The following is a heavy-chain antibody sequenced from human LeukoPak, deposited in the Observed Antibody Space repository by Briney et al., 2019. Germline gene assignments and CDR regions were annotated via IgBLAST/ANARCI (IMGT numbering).Heavy chain of an antibody. J-gene: IGHJ3*02. CDR1: GYTFTGYY. V-gene: IGHV1-2*02. Sequence: ASVKVSCKASGYTFTGYYMHWVRQAPGQGLEWMGWINPNSGGTNYAQKFQGRVTMTRDTSISTAYMELSRLRSDDTAVYYCARGLYYYDSSATNDAFDIWGQGTMVTVSS. CDR2: INPNSGGT. D-gene: IGHD3-22*01. CDR3: ARGLYYYDSSATNDAFDI.